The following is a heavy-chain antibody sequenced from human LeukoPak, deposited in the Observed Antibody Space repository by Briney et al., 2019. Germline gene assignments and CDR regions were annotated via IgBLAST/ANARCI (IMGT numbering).Heavy chain of an antibody. CDR2: IYYSGST. CDR3: ARGDSSSWSFKI. V-gene: IGHV4-39*01. CDR1: GGSISSSSYY. Sequence: SETLSLTCNGSGGSISSSSYYWGWIRQPPGKGLEWIGSIYYSGSTYYNPSLKSRVTISVDTSKNQFSLKLSSVTAADTAVYYCARGDSSSWSFKIWGQGTLVTVSS. J-gene: IGHJ4*02. D-gene: IGHD6-13*01.